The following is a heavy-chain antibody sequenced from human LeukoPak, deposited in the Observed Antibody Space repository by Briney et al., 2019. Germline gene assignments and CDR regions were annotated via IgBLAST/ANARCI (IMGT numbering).Heavy chain of an antibody. CDR3: ARDGGDYAYYYYYFMDV. V-gene: IGHV4-4*07. CDR1: GGSISSYY. D-gene: IGHD4-17*01. J-gene: IGHJ6*03. CDR2: IDSSGST. Sequence: SETLSLTCTVSGGSISSYYWSWVRQPAGKGLEWIGRIDSSGSTNYNSSLKSRVTMSVDTSKNQFSLKLSSVTAADTAVYYCARDGGDYAYYYYYFMDVWGKGTTVTVSS.